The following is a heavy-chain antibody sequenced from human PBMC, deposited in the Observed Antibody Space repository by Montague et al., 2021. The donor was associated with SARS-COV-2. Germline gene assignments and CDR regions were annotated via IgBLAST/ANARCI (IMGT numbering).Heavy chain of an antibody. J-gene: IGHJ6*02. CDR2: ISSSGGGSTK. CDR1: GFIFSSYE. V-gene: IGHV3-48*03. CDR3: ARDRDWDDWCGMDV. Sequence: RLSWSASGFIFSSYEMNWVRQAPGKGLEWISYISSSGGGSTKHYTDSVKGRFTISRDNAKNSLYLQTNSLRVEDTAIYYCARDRDWDDWCGMDVWGQGTTVTVSS. D-gene: IGHD2-21*01.